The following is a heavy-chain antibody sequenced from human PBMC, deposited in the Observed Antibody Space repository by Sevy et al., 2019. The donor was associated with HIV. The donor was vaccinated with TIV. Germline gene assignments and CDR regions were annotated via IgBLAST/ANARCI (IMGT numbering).Heavy chain of an antibody. Sequence: GESLKISCAASGFTFSSYAIHWVRQAPGKGLEWVAVIWYDGTNEYYADSVKGRFTISRDNSKNTQYLQMNSLRAEDTAVYYCAREGLLEWLFSFDYWGQGTLVIVSS. CDR1: GFTFSSYA. CDR2: IWYDGTNE. V-gene: IGHV3-33*01. D-gene: IGHD3-3*01. CDR3: AREGLLEWLFSFDY. J-gene: IGHJ4*02.